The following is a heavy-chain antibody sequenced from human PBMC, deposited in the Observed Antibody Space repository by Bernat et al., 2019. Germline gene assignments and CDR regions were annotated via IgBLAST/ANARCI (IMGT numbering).Heavy chain of an antibody. D-gene: IGHD3-22*01. J-gene: IGHJ3*01. CDR3: ARHDNHGRAFDV. CDR2: IYSSGFT. CDR1: GGAISGYY. V-gene: IGHV4-59*08. Sequence: QVQLQESGPGLVKPSDTLSLTCTVSGGAISGYYWSWIRQPPGKGLDWIGYIYSSGFTDYNPSLKSRVTISVDTSKYEFSLRLSSVTAADTAVYYCARHDNHGRAFDVWGQGTMVTVSS.